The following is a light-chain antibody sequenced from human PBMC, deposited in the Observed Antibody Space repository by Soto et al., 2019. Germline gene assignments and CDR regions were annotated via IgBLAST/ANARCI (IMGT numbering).Light chain of an antibody. CDR1: SSDVGGYNF. CDR3: SAYAGSSNGV. CDR2: EVS. J-gene: IGLJ1*01. Sequence: QSALTQPPSASGSPGQSVTISCTGTSSDVGGYNFVSWYQQHPGKAPKLIISEVSKRPSGVPDRFSGSKSGNTASLTVSRLQAEDEADYYCSAYAGSSNGVFGTGTKLTVL. V-gene: IGLV2-8*01.